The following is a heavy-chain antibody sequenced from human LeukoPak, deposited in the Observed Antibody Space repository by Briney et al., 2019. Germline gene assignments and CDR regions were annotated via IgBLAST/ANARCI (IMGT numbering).Heavy chain of an antibody. CDR1: GGSISSGGYY. CDR3: ARDVRQTGIAAAGTNWFDP. Sequence: PSQTLSLTCTVTGGSISSGGYYWSWIRQPPGKGLEWIGYIYYSGSTYYNPSLKSRVTISVDTSKNQFSLKLSSVTAADTAVYYCARDVRQTGIAAAGTNWFDPWGQGTLVTVSS. V-gene: IGHV4-31*03. CDR2: IYYSGST. D-gene: IGHD6-13*01. J-gene: IGHJ5*02.